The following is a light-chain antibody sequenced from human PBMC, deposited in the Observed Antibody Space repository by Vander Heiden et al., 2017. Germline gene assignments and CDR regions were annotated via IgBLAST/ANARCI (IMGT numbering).Light chain of an antibody. CDR2: GAS. CDR1: QNLLYNSDNKNY. J-gene: IGKJ4*01. V-gene: IGKV4-1*01. Sequence: DTVMTESLVSLAVSLRDRPTNISRSSQNLLYNSDNKNYLAWYQQKPGQPPKLLIYGASTLESGVPDRFSGSGSGTDFTLTINSLQAEDVAVYYCQQYYITPVTFGEGTKVEIK. CDR3: QQYYITPVT.